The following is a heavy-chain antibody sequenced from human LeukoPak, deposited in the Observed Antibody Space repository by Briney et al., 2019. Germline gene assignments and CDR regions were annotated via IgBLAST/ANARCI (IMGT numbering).Heavy chain of an antibody. CDR2: ISSSGSTR. D-gene: IGHD6-25*01. V-gene: IGHV3-48*03. J-gene: IGHJ3*02. CDR3: TRDRYSSGPVGAFDI. Sequence: GGSLRLSCAASGFTFRTYEMNWVRQAPGKGLEWISYISSSGSTRYYADSVMGRFTISRDNAENSLFLQMNSLKVDDTAVYYCTRDRYSSGPVGAFDIWGQGTMLTVSS. CDR1: GFTFRTYE.